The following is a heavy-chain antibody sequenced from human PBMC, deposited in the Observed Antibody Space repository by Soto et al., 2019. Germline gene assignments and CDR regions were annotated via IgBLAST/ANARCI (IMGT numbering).Heavy chain of an antibody. J-gene: IGHJ1*01. CDR1: GFTFSNYA. D-gene: IGHD6-19*01. CDR3: AKADGEQWLIPHLDN. CDR2: ISCCGGST. Sequence: PGGSLRLSCAASGFTFSNYAMNWVRQAPGKGLAWVSGISCCGGSTFYADSVKGRFSLARDDSKNTLSLQLNSLRVEDTAHYYCAKADGEQWLIPHLDNWGQGTQVTVSS. V-gene: IGHV3-23*01.